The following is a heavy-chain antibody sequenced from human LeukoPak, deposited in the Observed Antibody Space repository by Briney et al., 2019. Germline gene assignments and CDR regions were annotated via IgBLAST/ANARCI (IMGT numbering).Heavy chain of an antibody. J-gene: IGHJ4*02. CDR3: ARDSSSSWYWGDY. Sequence: GGSLRLSCAAPGFTLKSYAMSWVRQAPGKGLEWVSTISGSGESTNYADSVKGRFTISRDNSKNTLYLQMNSLRAEDTAVYYCARDSSSSWYWGDYWGQGTLVTVSS. CDR2: ISGSGEST. V-gene: IGHV3-23*01. D-gene: IGHD6-13*01. CDR1: GFTLKSYA.